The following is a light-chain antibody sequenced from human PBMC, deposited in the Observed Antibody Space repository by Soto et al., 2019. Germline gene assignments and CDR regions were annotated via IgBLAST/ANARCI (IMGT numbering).Light chain of an antibody. CDR2: TTS. J-gene: IGKJ5*01. V-gene: IGKV1-39*01. Sequence: DLQMTQSPSSLSASVGDRVTISCRAGQSIGIYLNWYQQKAGRAPKLLLHTTSSLQSGVPSRFSGSGSGTDFTLTISGLQAEDFATYYCQHYYSAPTFGHGTRLEIK. CDR1: QSIGIY. CDR3: QHYYSAPT.